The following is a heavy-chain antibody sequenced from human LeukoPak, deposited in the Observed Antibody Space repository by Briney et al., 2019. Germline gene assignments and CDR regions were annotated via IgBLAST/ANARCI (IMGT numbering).Heavy chain of an antibody. CDR1: GGSISSYY. Sequence: SETLSLTCTVSGGSISSYYWSWIRQPPGKGLEWVGYIYYSGSTNYNPSLKSRVTISVDTSKNQFSLKLSSVTAADTAVYYCARDRRFEFDPWGQGTLVTVSS. J-gene: IGHJ5*02. D-gene: IGHD3-9*01. CDR2: IYYSGST. CDR3: ARDRRFEFDP. V-gene: IGHV4-59*01.